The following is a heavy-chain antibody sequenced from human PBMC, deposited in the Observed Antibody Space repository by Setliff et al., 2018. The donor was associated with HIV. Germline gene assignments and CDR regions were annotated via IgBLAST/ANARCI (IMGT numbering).Heavy chain of an antibody. CDR1: GFTFGNYA. CDR2: ISGSGDST. CDR3: AKTLPTLYPPHDYYFAMDV. J-gene: IGHJ6*02. D-gene: IGHD2-15*01. Sequence: GESLKISCAPSGFTFGNYAMSWVRQAPGKGLEWVSVISGSGDSTFYADSLKGRFTISRDNSKNTLYLQMNSLRAEDTAVYYCAKTLPTLYPPHDYYFAMDVWGQGTTVTVSS. V-gene: IGHV3-23*01.